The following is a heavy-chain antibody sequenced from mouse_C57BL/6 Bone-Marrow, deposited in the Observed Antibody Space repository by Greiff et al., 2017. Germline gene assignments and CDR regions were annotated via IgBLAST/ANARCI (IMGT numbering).Heavy chain of an antibody. V-gene: IGHV5-4*01. Sequence: EVHLVESGGGSVKPGGSLKLSCAASGFTFSSYAMSWVRQTPEKRLEWVATISDGGSYTYYPDNVKGRFTISRDNAKNNLYLQMSHLKSEDTAMYYCAREDYPWFAYWGQGTLVTVSA. CDR2: ISDGGSYT. CDR1: GFTFSSYA. CDR3: AREDYPWFAY. J-gene: IGHJ3*01. D-gene: IGHD2-4*01.